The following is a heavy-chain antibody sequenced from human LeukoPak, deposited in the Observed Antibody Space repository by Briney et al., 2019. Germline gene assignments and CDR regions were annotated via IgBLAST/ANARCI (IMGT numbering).Heavy chain of an antibody. V-gene: IGHV3-30*04. J-gene: IGHJ4*02. D-gene: IGHD3-9*01. CDR3: ARDVSPHGRYYDILDY. Sequence: GGSLRLSCAASGFIFSSYAMHWVRQAPGKGLEWVAVISYDGSNKYYADSVKGRFTISRDNSKNTLYLQMNSLRAEDTAVYYCARDVSPHGRYYDILDYWGQGTLVTVSS. CDR1: GFIFSSYA. CDR2: ISYDGSNK.